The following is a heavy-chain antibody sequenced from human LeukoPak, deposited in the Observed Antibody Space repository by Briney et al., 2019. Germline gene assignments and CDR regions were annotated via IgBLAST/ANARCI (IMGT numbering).Heavy chain of an antibody. J-gene: IGHJ4*02. D-gene: IGHD3-10*01. V-gene: IGHV4-38-2*02. CDR3: ARGYGSGGFDY. Sequence: PSETLSLTCTVSGYSISSGYYWGWIRQPPGKGLEWIGSIYHSGSTYYNPSLKSRVTISVDTSKNQFSLKLSSVTAADTAVYYCARGYGSGGFDYWGQGTLVTVSS. CDR1: GYSISSGYY. CDR2: IYHSGST.